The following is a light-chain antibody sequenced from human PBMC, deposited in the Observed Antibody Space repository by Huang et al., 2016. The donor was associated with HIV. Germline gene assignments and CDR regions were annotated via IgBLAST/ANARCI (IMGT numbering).Light chain of an antibody. V-gene: IGKV3-15*01. Sequence: EVLLTQSPATLSVSPGERATLSCRASQSVSTNLDWYQQKPGQAPRLLIYGASTRATGVPARFSGSGSGTEFTLTISSPQSEDSAVYYCQQYNSWPPLFTFGPGTKVDIK. CDR2: GAS. J-gene: IGKJ3*01. CDR1: QSVSTN. CDR3: QQYNSWPPLFT.